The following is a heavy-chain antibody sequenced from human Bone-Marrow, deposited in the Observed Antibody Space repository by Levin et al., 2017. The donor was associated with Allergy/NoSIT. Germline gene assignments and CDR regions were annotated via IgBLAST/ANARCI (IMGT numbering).Heavy chain of an antibody. V-gene: IGHV3-15*01. J-gene: IGHJ6*02. CDR3: TTDRERIVYFGPPLDV. D-gene: IGHD3-9*01. CDR1: GFTFSDAW. CDR2: IKTTSDGETT. Sequence: PGGSLRLSCAASGFTFSDAWMTWVRQAPGKGLEWVGRIKTTSDGETTDYAAPVRGRFTISRDDSHNTLYLQMNSLTTEDTAVYYCTTDRERIVYFGPPLDVWGQGTAVTVSS.